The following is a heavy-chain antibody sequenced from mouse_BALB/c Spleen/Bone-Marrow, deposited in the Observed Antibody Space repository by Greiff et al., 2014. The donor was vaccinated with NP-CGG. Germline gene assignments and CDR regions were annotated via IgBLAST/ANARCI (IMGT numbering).Heavy chain of an antibody. CDR3: TIPTARACFDY. V-gene: IGHV1S127*01. J-gene: IGHJ2*01. Sequence: QVQLQQPGAELVKPGASVKMSCKASGYTFTSYWMHWVKQRPGQGLEWIGVIDPSDSYTSYNQKFKGKATLTVDTSSSTAYMQLSSLTSEDSAAYYCTIPTARACFDYWGQGTTLTVSS. D-gene: IGHD3-2*01. CDR1: GYTFTSYW. CDR2: IDPSDSYT.